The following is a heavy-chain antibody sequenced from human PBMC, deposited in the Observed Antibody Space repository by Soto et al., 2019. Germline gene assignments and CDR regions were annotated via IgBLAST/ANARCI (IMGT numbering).Heavy chain of an antibody. CDR2: IYYSGST. CDR1: GGSISSGDYY. V-gene: IGHV4-30-4*01. J-gene: IGHJ6*02. D-gene: IGHD6-13*01. Sequence: SETLSLTCTVSGGSISSGDYYWSWIRQPPGKGLEWIGYIYYSGSTYYNPSLKSRVTISVDTSKNQFSLKLSSVTAADTAVYYCARAPGKYSSSWSYYYYGMDVWGQGATVTVSS. CDR3: ARAPGKYSSSWSYYYYGMDV.